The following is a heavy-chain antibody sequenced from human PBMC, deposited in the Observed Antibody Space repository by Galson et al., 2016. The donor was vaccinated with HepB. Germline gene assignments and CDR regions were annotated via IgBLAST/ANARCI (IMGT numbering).Heavy chain of an antibody. CDR1: GFSFSSYS. D-gene: IGHD2-15*01. J-gene: IGHJ3*02. V-gene: IGHV3-21*01. Sequence: SLRLSCAASGFSFSSYSMNWVRQAPGKGLEWVSSISSSSAYIYYADSLKGRFTISRDNAKNSLYLQMISPRAEDTAVYYCARGAGGFCSGDGCYSVGNAFDIWGRGTMVTVSS. CDR3: ARGAGGFCSGDGCYSVGNAFDI. CDR2: ISSSSAYI.